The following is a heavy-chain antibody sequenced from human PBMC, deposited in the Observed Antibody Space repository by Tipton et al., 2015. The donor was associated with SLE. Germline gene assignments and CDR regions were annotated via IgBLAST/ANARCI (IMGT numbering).Heavy chain of an antibody. CDR3: ARGGVGPTWFGP. J-gene: IGHJ5*02. CDR2: TYYRSKWYN. V-gene: IGHV6-1*01. CDR1: GDSVSSKSAA. Sequence: GLVKPSQTVSLTCAISGDSVSSKSAAWNWIRQSPSRGLEWLGRTYYRSKWYNDYEVSVKSRIIINPDTSKNQFSLQLSSVTPEDTAVYYCARGGVGPTWFGPWGQGTLVTVSS. D-gene: IGHD1-26*01.